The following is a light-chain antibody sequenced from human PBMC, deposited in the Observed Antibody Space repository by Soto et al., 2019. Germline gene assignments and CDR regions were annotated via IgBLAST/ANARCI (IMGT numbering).Light chain of an antibody. Sequence: DIEMTQSPSSLSASLGDRVTITCRASQGISTYLNWYQQRPGKAPKLLIYAASSLQSGVPSRFSGSGSGTDFTLTISSLQPEDFVTYYCQQTYSTPITFGQGTRLEIK. CDR3: QQTYSTPIT. V-gene: IGKV1-39*01. J-gene: IGKJ5*01. CDR1: QGISTY. CDR2: AAS.